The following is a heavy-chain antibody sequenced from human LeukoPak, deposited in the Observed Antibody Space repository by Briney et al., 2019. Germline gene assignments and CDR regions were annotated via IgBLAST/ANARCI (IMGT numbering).Heavy chain of an antibody. CDR1: SGSISSNSFY. V-gene: IGHV4-39*01. J-gene: IGHJ4*02. CDR3: ARQSTSGSYYRRGFGY. Sequence: SETLSLTCTISSGSISSNSFYWGWIRQPPGEGLEWTGSIHYNGGTYYNPSLKSRVTISVDTSKNQFSLKLSSVTAADTAVYYCARQSTSGSYYRRGFGYWGQGTLVTASS. D-gene: IGHD3-10*01. CDR2: IHYNGGT.